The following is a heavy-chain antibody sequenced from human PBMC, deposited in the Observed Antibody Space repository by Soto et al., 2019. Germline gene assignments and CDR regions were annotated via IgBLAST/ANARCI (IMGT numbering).Heavy chain of an antibody. CDR3: ARGTPTAQYSGYAGVDP. V-gene: IGHV4-31*03. D-gene: IGHD5-12*01. CDR2: IYYSGST. J-gene: IGHJ5*02. Sequence: SETLSLTCTVSGGSISSGGYYWSWIRQHPGKGLEWIGYIYYSGSTYYNPSLKSRVTISVDTSKNQFSLKLSSVTAADTAVYYCARGTPTAQYSGYAGVDPWGQGTLVTVS. CDR1: GGSISSGGYY.